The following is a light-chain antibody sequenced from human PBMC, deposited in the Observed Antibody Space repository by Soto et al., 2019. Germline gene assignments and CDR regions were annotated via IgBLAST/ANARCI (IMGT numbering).Light chain of an antibody. J-gene: IGKJ1*01. CDR2: ATS. Sequence: EIVLTQSPATLSVSPGEEAILSCRASQSVPSDSLAWYHHKPGQAPRLLIYATSKKATGVPARFGGSGTGTYCTLSVNTVEPEDFAVYYCQHYDIATRTFGQGTKLEVK. CDR1: QSVPSDS. V-gene: IGKV3-20*01. CDR3: QHYDIATRT.